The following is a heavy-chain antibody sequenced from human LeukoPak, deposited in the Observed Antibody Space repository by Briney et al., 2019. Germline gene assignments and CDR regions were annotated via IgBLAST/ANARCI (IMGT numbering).Heavy chain of an antibody. V-gene: IGHV3-48*03. CDR2: ISSSGDAI. CDR3: ARDYYDSSGLDY. D-gene: IGHD3-22*01. Sequence: SGGSLRLSCAASGFTFSSYEMNWVRQAPGKGLEWVSYISSSGDAIYYADSVKGRFTISRDNAKKSVYLEMNSLRAEDTAVYYCARDYYDSSGLDYWGQGTLVTVSS. J-gene: IGHJ4*02. CDR1: GFTFSSYE.